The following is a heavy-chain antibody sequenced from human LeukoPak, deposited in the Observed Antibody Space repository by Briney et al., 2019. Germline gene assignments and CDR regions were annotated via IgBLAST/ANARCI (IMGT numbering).Heavy chain of an antibody. CDR2: IYYSGST. Sequence: PSETLSLTCTVSGYSISSGYFWGWMRQPPGKWLEWIGSIYYSGSTYYNPSLKSRVTISVDTSKNQFSLKLSSVTAADPAVYYCARDIVVVTGRVFYYFDYWGQGTLVTVSS. V-gene: IGHV4-38-2*02. CDR1: GYSISSGYF. D-gene: IGHD2-21*02. J-gene: IGHJ4*02. CDR3: ARDIVVVTGRVFYYFDY.